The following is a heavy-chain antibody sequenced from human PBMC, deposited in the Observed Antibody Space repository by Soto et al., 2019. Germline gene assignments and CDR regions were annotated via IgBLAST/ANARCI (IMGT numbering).Heavy chain of an antibody. V-gene: IGHV1-69*02. CDR1: GGTFSTYT. Sequence: QVHLVQSGAEVKKPGSSVKVTCKAAGGTFSTYTLIWVRHAPGQGLEWMGRIIPMLTVTNSAQKFQGRVTLTADKSTNTAFMALTSLRSDDTAVYYCSIGSWSAETFDVWGQGTMVTVSS. CDR2: IIPMLTVT. J-gene: IGHJ3*01. D-gene: IGHD2-2*01. CDR3: SIGSWSAETFDV.